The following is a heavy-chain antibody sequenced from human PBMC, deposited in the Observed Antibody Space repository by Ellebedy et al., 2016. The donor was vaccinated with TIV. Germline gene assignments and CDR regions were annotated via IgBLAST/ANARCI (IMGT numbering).Heavy chain of an antibody. CDR3: ARDLWGLDY. J-gene: IGHJ4*02. V-gene: IGHV1-46*01. CDR2: IYPSDGST. CDR1: GYTFTSNY. D-gene: IGHD1-26*01. Sequence: ASVKVSCXASGYTFTSNYMHWVRQAPGQGLEWMGVIYPSDGSTSFAQKFQGRVTMTRDTSTSTVYMELSSLRSEDTAVYYCARDLWGLDYWGQGTLVTVSS.